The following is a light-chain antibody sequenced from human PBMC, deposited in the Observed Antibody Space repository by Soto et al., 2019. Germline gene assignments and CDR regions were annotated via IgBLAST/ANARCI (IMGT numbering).Light chain of an antibody. J-gene: IGKJ4*01. CDR2: DAS. CDR1: QTVRNNY. CDR3: QQFSSYPLT. Sequence: EFVLTQSPGTLSLSPGERVTLSCRASQTVRNNYLAWYQQKPGQAPRLLIYDASGRATGIPDRFSGGGSGTDFTLTISRLEPEDFAVYYCQQFSSYPLTFGGGTKVDIK. V-gene: IGKV3-20*01.